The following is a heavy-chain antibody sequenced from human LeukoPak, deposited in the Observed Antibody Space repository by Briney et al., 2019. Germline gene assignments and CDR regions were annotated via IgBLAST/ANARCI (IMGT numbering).Heavy chain of an antibody. CDR3: ASAAGLRNDY. J-gene: IGHJ4*02. CDR2: IIPIFGIA. CDR1: GVTFSSYA. Sequence: SVKVSRKASGVTFSSYAISWVRQAPGRGLEWMGRIIPIFGIANYAQKFQGRVTITADKSTSTAYMELSSLRSEDTAVYYCASAAGLRNDYWGQGTLVTVSS. V-gene: IGHV1-69*04. D-gene: IGHD5-12*01.